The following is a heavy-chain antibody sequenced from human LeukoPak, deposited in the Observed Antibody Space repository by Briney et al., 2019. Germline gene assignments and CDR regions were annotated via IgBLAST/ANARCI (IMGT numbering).Heavy chain of an antibody. Sequence: KPGGSLRLSGAASGFTFSDYYMSWIRQAPGKGLEWVSYISSSGSTIYYADSVKGRFTISRDNAKNSLYLQMNSLRAEDTAVYYCARDPTDSSGWRHFDYWGQGTLVTVSS. CDR2: ISSSGSTI. CDR1: GFTFSDYY. CDR3: ARDPTDSSGWRHFDY. D-gene: IGHD6-19*01. J-gene: IGHJ4*02. V-gene: IGHV3-11*01.